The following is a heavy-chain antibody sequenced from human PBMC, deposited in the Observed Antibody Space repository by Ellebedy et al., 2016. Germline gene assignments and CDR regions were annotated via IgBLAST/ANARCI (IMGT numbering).Heavy chain of an antibody. CDR3: ASSSSSSPYYYYGMDV. V-gene: IGHV4-34*01. CDR2: INHSGST. D-gene: IGHD6-6*01. CDR1: GVSFSGYY. J-gene: IGHJ6*02. Sequence: SETLSLTFAVYGVSFSGYYWSWIRQPPGKGLEWIGEINHSGSTNYNPSLKSRVTISVDTSKNQFSLKLTSVTAADTAVYYCASSSSSSPYYYYGMDVWGQGTTVTVSS.